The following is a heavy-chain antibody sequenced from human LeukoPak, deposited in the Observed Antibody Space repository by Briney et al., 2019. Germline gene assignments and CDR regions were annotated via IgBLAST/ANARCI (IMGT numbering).Heavy chain of an antibody. CDR1: GYTFTSYG. Sequence: GASVKVSCKASGYTFTSYGISWVRQAPGQGLEWIGGIIPIFGTANYAQKFQGRVTITADESTSTAYMELSSLRSEGTAVYYCARGQIVVGPYYFDYWGQGTLVTVSS. CDR3: ARGQIVVGPYYFDY. J-gene: IGHJ4*02. CDR2: IIPIFGTA. D-gene: IGHD3-22*01. V-gene: IGHV1-69*13.